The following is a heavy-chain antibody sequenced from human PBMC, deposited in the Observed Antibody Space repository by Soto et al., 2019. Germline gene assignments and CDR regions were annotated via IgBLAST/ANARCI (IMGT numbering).Heavy chain of an antibody. J-gene: IGHJ3*02. D-gene: IGHD3-16*01. CDR3: AKDLRRMNIWGSVGAFDI. Sequence: GGSLRLSCAASGFTFDDYAMHWVRQAPGKGLEWVSGISWNSGSIGYADSVKGRFTISRDNAKNSLYLQMNSLRAEDTALYYCAKDLRRMNIWGSVGAFDIWGQGTMVTVSS. CDR2: ISWNSGSI. V-gene: IGHV3-9*01. CDR1: GFTFDDYA.